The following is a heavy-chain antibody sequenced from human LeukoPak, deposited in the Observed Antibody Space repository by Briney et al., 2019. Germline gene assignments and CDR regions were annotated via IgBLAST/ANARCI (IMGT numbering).Heavy chain of an antibody. CDR1: GFTFSTYA. CDR3: VRDTFPVETSFGL. Sequence: GGSLRHSCAASGFTFSTYAMSWVRQAPGKGLKWVSAVDDTGSITFYADSVRGRFTISRDNSKSTLYLQMHSLRDEDTAIYYCVRDTFPVETSFGLWGQ. CDR2: VDDTGSIT. V-gene: IGHV3-23*01. D-gene: IGHD2-21*02. J-gene: IGHJ1*01.